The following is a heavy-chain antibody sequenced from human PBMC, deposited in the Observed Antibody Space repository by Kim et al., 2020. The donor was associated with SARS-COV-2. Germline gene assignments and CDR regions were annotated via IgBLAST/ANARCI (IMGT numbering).Heavy chain of an antibody. V-gene: IGHV3-9*01. Sequence: ADSVKGRFTISRDNAKNSLYLQMNTLRPEDTALYYCAKDRAAAAMYYFDYWGQGTLVTVSS. J-gene: IGHJ4*02. CDR3: AKDRAAAAMYYFDY. D-gene: IGHD6-13*01.